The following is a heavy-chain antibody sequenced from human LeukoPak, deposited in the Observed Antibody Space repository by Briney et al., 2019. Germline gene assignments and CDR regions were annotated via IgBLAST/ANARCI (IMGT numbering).Heavy chain of an antibody. CDR3: ARDWVAAVDY. Sequence: GSLRLSCAASGFTFSSYAMSWVRQAPGKGLEWIGSIYYSGSTYYNPSLKSRVTISVDTSKNQFSLKLSSVTAADTAVYYCARDWVAAVDYWGQGTLVTVSS. CDR1: GFTFSSYA. J-gene: IGHJ4*02. V-gene: IGHV4-39*07. CDR2: IYYSGST. D-gene: IGHD6-25*01.